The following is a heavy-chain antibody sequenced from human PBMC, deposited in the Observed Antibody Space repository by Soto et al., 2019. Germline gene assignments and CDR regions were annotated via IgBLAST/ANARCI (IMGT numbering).Heavy chain of an antibody. CDR3: AKDRDNWNYGADAFDI. Sequence: PGESLRLSCAASGFTFSSYAMSWVRQAPGKGLEWVSAISGSGGSTYYADSVKGRFTISRDNSKNTLYLQMNSLRAEDTAVYYCAKDRDNWNYGADAFDIWGQGTMVTVSS. CDR1: GFTFSSYA. CDR2: ISGSGGST. V-gene: IGHV3-23*01. D-gene: IGHD1-7*01. J-gene: IGHJ3*02.